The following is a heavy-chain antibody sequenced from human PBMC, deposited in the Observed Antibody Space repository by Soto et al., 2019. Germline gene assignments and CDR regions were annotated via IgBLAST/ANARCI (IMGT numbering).Heavy chain of an antibody. CDR1: GFTFSAYW. Sequence: EVQLVESGGGLVQPGGSLRLSCAASGFTFSAYWMSWVRQAPGKGLEWVANIKQDGGETYYVDSVKGRFTISRDNAKNSLYLQKNSLRAEDTAVYYCASRAIYFDFWGQGTLVTVSS. CDR3: ASRAIYFDF. CDR2: IKQDGGET. J-gene: IGHJ4*02. V-gene: IGHV3-7*01.